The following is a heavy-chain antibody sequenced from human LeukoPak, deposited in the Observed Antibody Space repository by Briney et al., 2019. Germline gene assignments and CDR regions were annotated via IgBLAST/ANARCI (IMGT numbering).Heavy chain of an antibody. Sequence: GGSLRLSCAASGFTFSDYYMSWIRQAPGKGLEWVSYISSSGSTKYYADSVKGRFTISRDNAKNSLYLQMNSLRAEDTAVYYCATTNYDFWSGYSDYWGQGTLVTVSS. CDR3: ATTNYDFWSGYSDY. D-gene: IGHD3-3*01. CDR1: GFTFSDYY. J-gene: IGHJ4*02. V-gene: IGHV3-11*01. CDR2: ISSSGSTK.